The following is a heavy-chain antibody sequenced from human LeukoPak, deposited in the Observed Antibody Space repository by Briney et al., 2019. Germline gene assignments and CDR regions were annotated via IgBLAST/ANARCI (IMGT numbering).Heavy chain of an antibody. D-gene: IGHD3-10*01. V-gene: IGHV3-23*01. J-gene: IGHJ4*02. CDR2: ISGSGGST. CDR3: ASKRGGRAGFDY. CDR1: GFTFSIYA. Sequence: PGGSLRLSCAASGFTFSIYAMSGVRQPPGKGLEGVSAISGSGGSTYYADSVKGRFTISRDNSKNTLYLQMNSLRAEDTAVYYCASKRGGRAGFDYWGQGTLVTVSS.